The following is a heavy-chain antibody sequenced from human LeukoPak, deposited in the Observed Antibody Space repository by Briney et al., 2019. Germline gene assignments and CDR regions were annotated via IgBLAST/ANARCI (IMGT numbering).Heavy chain of an antibody. CDR3: ARKNIVGATFYRD. J-gene: IGHJ4*02. CDR2: ISAYNGNT. D-gene: IGHD1-26*01. V-gene: IGHV1-18*01. Sequence: GASVKDSCQASGYTFTSYGISWVGPAPGQGIEWMGWISAYNGNTNYAQKLQGRVTMTTDTSTSTAYMELRSLRSDDTAVYYCARKNIVGATFYRDWGQGTLVTVSS. CDR1: GYTFTSYG.